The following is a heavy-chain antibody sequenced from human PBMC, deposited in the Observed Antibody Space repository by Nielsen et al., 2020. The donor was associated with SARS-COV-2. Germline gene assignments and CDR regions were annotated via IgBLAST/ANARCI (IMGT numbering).Heavy chain of an antibody. CDR3: AKAPDLDMAHHY. V-gene: IGHV3-9*01. Sequence: GGSLRLSCAASGFTFSSYAMHWVRQAPGKGLEWVSGISWNSGSIGYADSVKGRFTISRDNAKNSLYLQMNSLRAEATALYYCAKAPDLDMAHHYWGQGTLVTVSS. D-gene: IGHD2-2*03. CDR2: ISWNSGSI. CDR1: GFTFSSYA. J-gene: IGHJ4*02.